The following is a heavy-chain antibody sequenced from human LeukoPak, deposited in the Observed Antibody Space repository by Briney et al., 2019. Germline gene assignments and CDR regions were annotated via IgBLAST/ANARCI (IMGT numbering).Heavy chain of an antibody. V-gene: IGHV4-34*01. Sequence: SETLSLTCAVYGGSFSGFHWNWIRQPPGKGLEWIGDINHSGSTNYNPSLKSRVTISVGTSKNQFSLKLTSVTAADTAVYYCAKHEYGDLKDFDYWGQGTLVTVSS. D-gene: IGHD4-17*01. CDR3: AKHEYGDLKDFDY. CDR2: INHSGST. J-gene: IGHJ4*02. CDR1: GGSFSGFH.